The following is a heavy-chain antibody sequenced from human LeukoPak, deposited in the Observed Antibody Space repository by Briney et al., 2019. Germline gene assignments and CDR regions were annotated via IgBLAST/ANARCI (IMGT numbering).Heavy chain of an antibody. CDR2: IYYSGST. CDR3: ARLHDGYRYGADY. J-gene: IGHJ4*02. Sequence: PSETLSLTCTVAGGSISSYYGSWIRQPPGKGLEWIGYIYYSGSTNYNTSLKSRVTISVETSKNQFSLKLSPVTAADTAVYYCARLHDGYRYGADYWGQGTLVTAS. D-gene: IGHD5-18*01. V-gene: IGHV4-59*08. CDR1: GGSISSYY.